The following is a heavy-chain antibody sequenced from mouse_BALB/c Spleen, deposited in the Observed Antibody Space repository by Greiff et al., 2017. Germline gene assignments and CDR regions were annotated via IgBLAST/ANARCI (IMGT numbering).Heavy chain of an antibody. J-gene: IGHJ1*01. CDR2: ISYSGST. CDR1: GYSITSDYA. D-gene: IGHD1-1*01. CDR3: ASRDYYGSSWNWYFDV. V-gene: IGHV3-2*02. Sequence: EVQLKESGPGLVKPSQSLSLTCTVTGYSITSDYAWNWIRQFPGNKLEWMGYISYSGSTSYNPSLKSRISITRDTSKNQFFLQLNSVTTEDTATYYCASRDYYGSSWNWYFDVWGAGTTVTVSS.